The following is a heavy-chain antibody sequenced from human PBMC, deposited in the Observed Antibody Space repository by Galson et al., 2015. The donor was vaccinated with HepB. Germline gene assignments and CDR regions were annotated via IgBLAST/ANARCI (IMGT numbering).Heavy chain of an antibody. CDR1: GFIFSNVW. CDR2: IKDKGDGGTT. J-gene: IGHJ4*02. Sequence: SLRLSCAASGFIFSNVWMTWVRQAPGKGLEWVGRIKDKGDGGTTDYAAPVKGRFAISRDDSKNTLYLQMSSLKTEDTAVYYCRTGFGGGDSLDHWGQGALVTVSS. D-gene: IGHD2-21*01. V-gene: IGHV3-15*01. CDR3: RTGFGGGDSLDH.